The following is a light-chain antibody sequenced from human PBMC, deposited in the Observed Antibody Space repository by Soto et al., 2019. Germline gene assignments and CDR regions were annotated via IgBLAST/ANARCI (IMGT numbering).Light chain of an antibody. CDR3: QQSYTTPLT. CDR1: QSLSSN. CDR2: GAS. J-gene: IGKJ4*01. Sequence: EIVMTQSPATLSVSPGERATLSCRASQSLSSNLAWYQQKPGQAPRLLIYGASTRATGIPARFSGSGSGTEFTLTISSLQPEDLATYYCQQSYTTPLTFGGGTKVEIK. V-gene: IGKV3-15*01.